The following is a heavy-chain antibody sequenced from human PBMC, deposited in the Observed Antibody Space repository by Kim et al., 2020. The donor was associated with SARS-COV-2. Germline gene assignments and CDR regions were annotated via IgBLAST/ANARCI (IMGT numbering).Heavy chain of an antibody. Sequence: GGSLRLSCAASGFTFSSYGMHWVRQAPGKGLEWVAVIWYDGSNKYYADSVKGRFTISRDNSKNTLYLQMNSLRAEDTAVYYCAKSDSGYGVGRLDIWGQGTMVTVSS. CDR2: IWYDGSNK. V-gene: IGHV3-33*06. J-gene: IGHJ3*02. CDR1: GFTFSSYG. D-gene: IGHD5-12*01. CDR3: AKSDSGYGVGRLDI.